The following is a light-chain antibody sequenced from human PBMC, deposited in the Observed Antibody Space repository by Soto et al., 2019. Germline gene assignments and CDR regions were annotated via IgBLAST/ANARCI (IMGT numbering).Light chain of an antibody. V-gene: IGKV1-8*01. CDR2: AAS. Sequence: AIRMTQSPSSFSASTGDRVTITCRASQGISSYLAWYQQKPGKAPKLLIYAASTLQSGVPSRFSGSGSGTDFTHTISCLQSEDFATYYCQQYYSYPQTFGQGTKVDIK. J-gene: IGKJ1*01. CDR1: QGISSY. CDR3: QQYYSYPQT.